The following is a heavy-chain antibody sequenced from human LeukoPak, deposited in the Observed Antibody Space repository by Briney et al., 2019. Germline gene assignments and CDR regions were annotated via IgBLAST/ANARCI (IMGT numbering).Heavy chain of an antibody. J-gene: IGHJ5*02. V-gene: IGHV4-4*07. D-gene: IGHD4-17*01. CDR1: GGSISSYY. Sequence: SETLSLTCTVSGGSISSYYWSWIRQPAGKGLEWIGRIYTSGSTNYNPSLKSRVTMSVDTSKNQFSLKLSSVTAADTAVYYCARSTTVTTTPWFDPWGHGTLVTVSS. CDR2: IYTSGST. CDR3: ARSTTVTTTPWFDP.